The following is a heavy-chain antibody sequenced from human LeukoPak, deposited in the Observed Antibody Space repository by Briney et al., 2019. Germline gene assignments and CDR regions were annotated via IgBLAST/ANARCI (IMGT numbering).Heavy chain of an antibody. CDR3: AKGGWFGELPHFDY. Sequence: PGGSLRLSCAASGFTFSSYSMNWVRQAPGKGLEWVSSISSSSSYICYADSVKGRFTISRDNSKNTLYLQMNSLRAEDTAVYYCAKGGWFGELPHFDYWGQGTLVTVSS. CDR1: GFTFSSYS. V-gene: IGHV3-21*04. D-gene: IGHD3-10*01. CDR2: ISSSSSYI. J-gene: IGHJ4*02.